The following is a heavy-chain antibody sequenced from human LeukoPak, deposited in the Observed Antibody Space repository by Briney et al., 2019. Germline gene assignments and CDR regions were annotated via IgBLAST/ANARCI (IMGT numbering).Heavy chain of an antibody. V-gene: IGHV3-33*01. CDR1: GFTFSSYG. CDR2: IWYDGSKS. CDR3: ARDWTGSSFDH. Sequence: GGSLRLSCAVSGFTFSSYGMVWVRQAPGKGLEWVAFIWYDGSKSNYADSVKGRFTISRDNSKSSLYLQMNSLRAEDTAVYYCARDWTGSSFDHWGQGTLVTVSS. D-gene: IGHD3/OR15-3a*01. J-gene: IGHJ4*02.